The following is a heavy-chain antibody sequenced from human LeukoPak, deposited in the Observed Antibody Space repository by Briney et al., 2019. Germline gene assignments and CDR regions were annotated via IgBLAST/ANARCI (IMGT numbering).Heavy chain of an antibody. CDR3: ARDPGRKYSSPY. CDR1: GFTFSSYW. CDR2: IKQDGSGK. J-gene: IGHJ4*02. D-gene: IGHD6-6*01. V-gene: IGHV3-7*01. Sequence: GGSLRLSCAASGFTFSSYWMSWVRQAPGKGLEWVANIKQDGSGKYYVDSAKGRLTISRDNAKNSLYLQMNSLRAEDTAVYYCARDPGRKYSSPYWGQGTLVTVSS.